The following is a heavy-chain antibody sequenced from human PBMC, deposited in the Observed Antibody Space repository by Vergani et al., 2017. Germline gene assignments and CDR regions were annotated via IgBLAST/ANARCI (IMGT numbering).Heavy chain of an antibody. Sequence: QVQLVQSGAEVKKPGASVKVSCKASGYTFTGYYMHWVRQAPGQGLEWMGWINPNSGGTNYAQKFQGRVTMTRDTSISTAYMELSRRISDDTAVYYCARSAYSSGWYEGYWGQGTLVTVSS. V-gene: IGHV1-2*02. CDR1: GYTFTGYY. CDR2: INPNSGGT. D-gene: IGHD6-19*01. CDR3: ARSAYSSGWYEGY. J-gene: IGHJ4*02.